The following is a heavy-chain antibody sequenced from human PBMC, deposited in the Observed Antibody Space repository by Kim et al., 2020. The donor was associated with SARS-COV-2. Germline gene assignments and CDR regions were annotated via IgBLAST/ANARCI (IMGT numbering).Heavy chain of an antibody. V-gene: IGHV1-69*13. J-gene: IGHJ4*02. CDR3: ARVRYNWNRNDYYFDY. CDR2: TIPIFGTA. D-gene: IGHD1-20*01. CDR1: GGTFSSYA. Sequence: SVKVSCKASGGTFSSYAISWVRQAPGQGLEWMGGTIPIFGTANYAQKFQGRVTITADESTSTAYMELSSLRSEDTAVYYCARVRYNWNRNDYYFDYWGQGTLVTVSS.